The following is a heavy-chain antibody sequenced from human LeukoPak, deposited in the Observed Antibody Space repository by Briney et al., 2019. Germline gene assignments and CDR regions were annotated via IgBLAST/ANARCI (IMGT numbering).Heavy chain of an antibody. D-gene: IGHD5-18*01. CDR3: ARGLVTSGRNRFDP. Sequence: PSETLSLTCAVYGGSFSGYYWSWIRQPPGKGLEWIGEINHSGSTNYNPSLKSRVTISVDTSKNQFSLKLSSVTAADTAVYYCARGLVTSGRNRFDPWGQGTLVTVSS. J-gene: IGHJ5*02. CDR1: GGSFSGYY. CDR2: INHSGST. V-gene: IGHV4-34*01.